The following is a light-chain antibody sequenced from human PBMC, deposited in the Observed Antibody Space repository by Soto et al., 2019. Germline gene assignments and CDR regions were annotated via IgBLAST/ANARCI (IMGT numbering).Light chain of an antibody. CDR3: QQYSTFPVT. J-gene: IGKJ5*01. Sequence: DIQMTQSPSTLSASVGDRVTITCLASQSINKWLAWFQQRPGEAPKVLIYEASNLERGVPSRFSGSGSGTEFTLTISSLQPDDFTTYYCQQYSTFPVTFGQGTRLEI. CDR2: EAS. CDR1: QSINKW. V-gene: IGKV1-5*03.